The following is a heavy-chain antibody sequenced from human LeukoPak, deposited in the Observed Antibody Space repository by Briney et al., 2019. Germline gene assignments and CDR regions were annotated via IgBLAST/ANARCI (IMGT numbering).Heavy chain of an antibody. CDR2: IRYDGSNK. V-gene: IGHV3-30*02. CDR1: GFTFSSYG. D-gene: IGHD1-26*01. CDR3: AKSGAVAATTGFDP. Sequence: GGSLRLSCAASGFTFSSYGMHWVRQAPGKGLEWVAFIRYDGSNKYYADSVKGRFTISRDNSRNTLYLQMNSLRAEDSAVYYCAKSGAVAATTGFDPWGQGTLVTVSS. J-gene: IGHJ5*02.